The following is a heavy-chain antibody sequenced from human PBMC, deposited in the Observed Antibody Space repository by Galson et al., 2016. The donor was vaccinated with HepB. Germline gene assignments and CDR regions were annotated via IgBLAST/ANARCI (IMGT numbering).Heavy chain of an antibody. CDR2: IYNSAIA. Sequence: SETLSLTCTVSGGSLGTYYWTWIRQPPGKELEWIAYIYNSAIANYNPSLKGRVTISVDTSSNQFSLKLTSVTAADTAVYYCARQSKDKAGWCYDYWGQGTLVTVSS. D-gene: IGHD4/OR15-4a*01. J-gene: IGHJ4*02. V-gene: IGHV4-59*08. CDR1: GGSLGTYY. CDR3: ARQSKDKAGWCYDY.